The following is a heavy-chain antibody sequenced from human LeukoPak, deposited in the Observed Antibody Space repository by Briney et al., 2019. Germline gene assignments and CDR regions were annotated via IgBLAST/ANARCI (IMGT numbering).Heavy chain of an antibody. J-gene: IGHJ4*02. CDR2: TYYRSKWYN. CDR3: ARRMDSSSWYVGWKVYYFDY. CDR1: GDSVSSNGAA. V-gene: IGHV6-1*01. Sequence: PSQTLSLTCAISGDSVSSNGAAWNWIRQSPSRGLEWLGRTYYRSKWYNDYAVSVESRITINPDTSKNQFSLKLSSVTAADTAVYYCARRMDSSSWYVGWKVYYFDYWGQGTLVTVSS. D-gene: IGHD6-13*01.